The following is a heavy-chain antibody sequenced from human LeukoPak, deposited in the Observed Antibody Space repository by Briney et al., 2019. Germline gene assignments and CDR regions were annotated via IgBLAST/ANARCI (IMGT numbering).Heavy chain of an antibody. V-gene: IGHV3-48*03. J-gene: IGHJ5*02. CDR2: ISSSGSTI. Sequence: PGGSLRLSCAASGFTFSSYEMNWVRQAPGKGLEWVSYISSSGSTIYYADSVKGRFTISRDNAKNSLYLQMNSLRAEDTAVYYCARDGGYCSSTSCYTAGNWFDPWGQGTPVTVSS. CDR1: GFTFSSYE. D-gene: IGHD2-2*02. CDR3: ARDGGYCSSTSCYTAGNWFDP.